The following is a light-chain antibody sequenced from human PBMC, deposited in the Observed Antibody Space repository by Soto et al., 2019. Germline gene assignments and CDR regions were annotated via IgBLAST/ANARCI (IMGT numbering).Light chain of an antibody. J-gene: IGKJ5*01. CDR3: QHYNSLPIT. CDR2: DVS. V-gene: IGKV1-33*01. Sequence: IQMTQSPTSLSVSGGDSLPITCQASHDITHYLNWYQQKPGKAPKLLIYDVSKLETGVTSRFSGSGSGTDFTFTINSLQPEDIGTYYCQHYNSLPITFGQRTRLEIK. CDR1: HDITHY.